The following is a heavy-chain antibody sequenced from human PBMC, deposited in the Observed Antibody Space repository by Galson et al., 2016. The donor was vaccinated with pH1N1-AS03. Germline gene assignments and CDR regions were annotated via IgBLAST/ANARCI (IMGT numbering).Heavy chain of an antibody. CDR1: GYPFTSYW. Sequence: QSGAEVKKPGESLRISCKGSGYPFTSYWINWVRQMPGKGLEWIGRIDPSDSYINYSPAFEGRVTISSDKSTTTAYLQRNDLESADTAVYFCATGHYYSGLYRDAFDTWGQGTRVTVSS. J-gene: IGHJ3*02. CDR2: IDPSDSYI. D-gene: IGHD1-26*01. CDR3: ATGHYYSGLYRDAFDT. V-gene: IGHV5-10-1*01.